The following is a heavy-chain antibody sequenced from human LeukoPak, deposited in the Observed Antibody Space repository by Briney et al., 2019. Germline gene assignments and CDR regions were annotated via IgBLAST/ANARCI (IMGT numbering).Heavy chain of an antibody. Sequence: GGSLRLSCAASGFTFSSYGMHWVRQAPGKGLEWVAVIWYDGSNKYYADSVKGRFTISRDNSKNTLYLQMNSLRAEDTAVYYCARDFGYSYGSDYWGQGTLVTVSS. CDR3: ARDFGYSYGSDY. V-gene: IGHV3-33*01. D-gene: IGHD5-18*01. CDR2: IWYDGSNK. J-gene: IGHJ4*02. CDR1: GFTFSSYG.